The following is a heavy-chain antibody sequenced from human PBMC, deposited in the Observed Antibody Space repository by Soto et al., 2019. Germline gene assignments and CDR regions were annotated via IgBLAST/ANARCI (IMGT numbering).Heavy chain of an antibody. CDR1: GYTFTGYY. CDR3: AREGGLTGTTGFDY. CDR2: INPNSGGT. J-gene: IGHJ4*02. Sequence: QVQLVQSGAEVKKPGASVKVSCKASGYTFTGYYMHWVRQAPGQGLEWMGWINPNSGGTNYAQKFQGWVTMTRDTAISTAYMELSRLISDDTAVYYCAREGGLTGTTGFDYWGQGTLVTVSS. D-gene: IGHD1-7*01. V-gene: IGHV1-2*04.